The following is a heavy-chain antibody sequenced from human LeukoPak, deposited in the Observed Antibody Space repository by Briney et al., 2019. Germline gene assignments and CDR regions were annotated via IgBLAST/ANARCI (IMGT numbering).Heavy chain of an antibody. D-gene: IGHD6-19*01. CDR3: ARDERWLVPFDY. CDR1: GGSISSYY. Sequence: PSETLSLTCTVSGGSISSYYWGWIRQPPGKGLEWIGSIYYSGSTYYNPSHKSRVTISVDTSKNQFSLKLSSVTAADTAVYYCARDERWLVPFDYWGQGTLVTVSS. J-gene: IGHJ4*02. V-gene: IGHV4-39*07. CDR2: IYYSGST.